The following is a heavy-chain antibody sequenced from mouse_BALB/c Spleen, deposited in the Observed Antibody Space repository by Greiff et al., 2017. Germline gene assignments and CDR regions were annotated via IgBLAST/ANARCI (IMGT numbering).Heavy chain of an antibody. CDR1: GYTFTDYA. J-gene: IGHJ4*01. CDR3: AREGITTGYAMDY. D-gene: IGHD2-4*01. V-gene: IGHV1-67*01. CDR2: ISTYYGNT. Sequence: QVQLKQSGPELVRPGVSVKISCKGSGYTFTDYAMHWVKQSHAKSLEWIGVISTYYGNTNYNQKFKGKATMTVDKSSSTAYMELARLTSEDSAIYYCAREGITTGYAMDYWGQGTSVTVSS.